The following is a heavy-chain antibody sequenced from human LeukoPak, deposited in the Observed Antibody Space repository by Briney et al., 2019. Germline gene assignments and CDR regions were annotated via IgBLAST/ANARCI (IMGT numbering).Heavy chain of an antibody. J-gene: IGHJ3*02. CDR3: ARDRWSSSSPEGALDI. Sequence: PGGSLRLSCAASGFTFSSYWMNWVRQAPGKGLEWVANIKQDGSEKYYVDSVKGRFTISRDNAKNSLYLQMNSLRAEGTAVYYCARDRWSSSSPEGALDIWGQGTMVTVSS. CDR1: GFTFSSYW. V-gene: IGHV3-7*01. CDR2: IKQDGSEK. D-gene: IGHD6-6*01.